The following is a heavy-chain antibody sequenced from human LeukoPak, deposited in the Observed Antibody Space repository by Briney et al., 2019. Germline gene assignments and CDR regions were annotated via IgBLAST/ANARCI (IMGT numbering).Heavy chain of an antibody. V-gene: IGHV4-38-2*02. Sequence: SETLSLTCSVSGYSISSGYYWGWIRQPQGRGLEWIGNIYHFGTTYYNPSLKSRVTISVDTSNNQFSLKLSSVTAADTAVYYCARVREDPWNSAPHAFDIWGQGTMVTVSS. D-gene: IGHD1-1*01. CDR1: GYSISSGYY. CDR3: ARVREDPWNSAPHAFDI. J-gene: IGHJ3*02. CDR2: IYHFGTT.